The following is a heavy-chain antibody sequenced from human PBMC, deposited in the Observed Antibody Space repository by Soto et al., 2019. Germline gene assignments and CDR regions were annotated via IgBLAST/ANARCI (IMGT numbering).Heavy chain of an antibody. Sequence: GASVKVSCKASGGTFSSYAISWVRQAPGQGLEWMGGIIPIFGTANYAQKFQGRVTITADESTSTAYMELSSLRSEDTAVYYCARCPVGATYFDYWGQGTLVTVSS. CDR3: ARCPVGATYFDY. V-gene: IGHV1-69*13. J-gene: IGHJ4*02. D-gene: IGHD1-26*01. CDR1: GGTFSSYA. CDR2: IIPIFGTA.